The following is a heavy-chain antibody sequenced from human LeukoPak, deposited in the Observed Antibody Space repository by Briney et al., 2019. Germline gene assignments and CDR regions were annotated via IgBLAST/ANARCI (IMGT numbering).Heavy chain of an antibody. CDR3: ALYYGSGSYRPRYFDY. V-gene: IGHV3-23*01. CDR1: GFSFSSYA. CDR2: ISGSGSST. Sequence: PGGSLRLSCAASGFSFSSYAMSSVRQAPGKWLEWVSAISGSGSSTYYADSVKGRFTISRDNSKNTLYLQMNSLRAEDTAVYYCALYYGSGSYRPRYFDYWGQGTLVTVSS. D-gene: IGHD3-10*01. J-gene: IGHJ4*02.